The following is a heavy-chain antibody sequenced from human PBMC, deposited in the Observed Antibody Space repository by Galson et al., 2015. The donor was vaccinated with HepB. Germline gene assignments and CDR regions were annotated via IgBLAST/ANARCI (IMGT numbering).Heavy chain of an antibody. CDR2: ISGSGGST. J-gene: IGHJ6*02. D-gene: IGHD3-3*01. V-gene: IGHV3-23*01. Sequence: SLRLSCAASGFTFSRYAMSWVRQAPGKGLEWVSAISGSGGSTYYADSVKGRFTISRDNAKNSLYLQMNSLRAEDTAVYYCARSLRFLEWNTVYYYYGMDVWGQGTTVTVSS. CDR1: GFTFSRYA. CDR3: ARSLRFLEWNTVYYYYGMDV.